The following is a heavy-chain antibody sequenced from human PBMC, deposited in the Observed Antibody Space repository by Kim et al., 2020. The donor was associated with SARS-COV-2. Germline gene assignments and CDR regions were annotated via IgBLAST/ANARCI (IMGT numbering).Heavy chain of an antibody. Sequence: SETLSLTCTVSGGSISSNSYYWGWIRQPPGKGLEWIGNIYYSGTTSYNPSLRSRLSISVDTSKNQFSLKLRSVTAADTAVYYCARRVQWSAQTAPGGGVFGYWGQGALVTVSS. V-gene: IGHV4-39*01. D-gene: IGHD3-16*01. CDR1: GGSISSNSYY. CDR3: ARRVQWSAQTAPGGGVFGY. J-gene: IGHJ4*02. CDR2: IYYSGTT.